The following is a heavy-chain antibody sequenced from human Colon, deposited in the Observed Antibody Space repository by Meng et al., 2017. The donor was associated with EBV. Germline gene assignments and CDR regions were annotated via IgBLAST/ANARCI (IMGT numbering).Heavy chain of an antibody. J-gene: IGHJ4*02. CDR1: GGSISSSSYY. V-gene: IGHV4-39*07. Sequence: QLQLQESGPGLVKPSETLSLSCTVSGGSISSSSYYWGWIRQPPGKGLEWIGNIYYSGSTYFNPSLKSRVTILVDTSKNQFSLKLSSVTAADTAVYYCARVGQWLPIDYWGQGTLVTVSA. D-gene: IGHD6-19*01. CDR3: ARVGQWLPIDY. CDR2: IYYSGST.